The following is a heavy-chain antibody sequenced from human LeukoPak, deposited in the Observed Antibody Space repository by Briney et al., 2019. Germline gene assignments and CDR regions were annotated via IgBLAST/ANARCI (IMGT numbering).Heavy chain of an antibody. V-gene: IGHV4-34*01. J-gene: IGHJ4*02. Sequence: SETLSLTCAVYGGSFSGYYWSWIRQPPGKGLEWIGEINHSGSTNYNPSLKSRVTISVDKSKNQFSLKLSSVTAADTAVYYCARGGYDLRGFDYWGQGTLVTVSS. D-gene: IGHD5-12*01. CDR1: GGSFSGYY. CDR3: ARGGYDLRGFDY. CDR2: INHSGST.